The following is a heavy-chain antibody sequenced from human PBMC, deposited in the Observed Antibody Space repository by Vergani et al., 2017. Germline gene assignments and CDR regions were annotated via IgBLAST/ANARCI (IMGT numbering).Heavy chain of an antibody. Sequence: EVQLLESGGNLIQPGGSLRLSCGASGFTFSSYAMTWVRLAPGKGLQWVSAISGSGGNTFYTDSVKGRYTISRDNSKDTLYLQMNSLRVEDTDIYHCANARDPNCKGGNCYSDYDGLDLWGQGTTVTVSS. CDR2: ISGSGGNT. CDR1: GFTFSSYA. D-gene: IGHD2-15*01. V-gene: IGHV3-23*01. J-gene: IGHJ6*02. CDR3: ANARDPNCKGGNCYSDYDGLDL.